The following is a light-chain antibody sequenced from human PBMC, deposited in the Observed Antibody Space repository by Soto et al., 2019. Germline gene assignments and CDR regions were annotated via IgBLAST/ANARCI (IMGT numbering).Light chain of an antibody. V-gene: IGKV1-39*01. Sequence: DIQMTQSPSSLSASVGDRVTITCQSSQSISSYLNWYQQKPGKAPKLLIHAASSLQSGVPSRFSGSGSGSDFTLTISSLQPEDFATYYCQQSYSTPYTFGQGTQVDSK. CDR1: QSISSY. CDR2: AAS. J-gene: IGKJ2*01. CDR3: QQSYSTPYT.